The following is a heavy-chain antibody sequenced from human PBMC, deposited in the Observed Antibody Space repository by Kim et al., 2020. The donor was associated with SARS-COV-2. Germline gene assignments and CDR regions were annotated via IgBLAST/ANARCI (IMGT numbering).Heavy chain of an antibody. CDR2: IKSKTDGGTT. CDR1: GFTFSNAW. Sequence: GGSLRLSCAASGFTFSNAWMSWVRQAPGKGLEWVGRIKSKTDGGTTDYAAPVKGRFTISRDDSKNTLYLQMNSLKTEDTAVYYCTTDYPSWELLTDHYYGMDVWGQGTTVTVSS. J-gene: IGHJ6*02. D-gene: IGHD1-26*01. CDR3: TTDYPSWELLTDHYYGMDV. V-gene: IGHV3-15*01.